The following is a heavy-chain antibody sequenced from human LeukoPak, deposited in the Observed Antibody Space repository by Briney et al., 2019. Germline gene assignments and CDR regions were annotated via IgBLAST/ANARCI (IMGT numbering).Heavy chain of an antibody. CDR2: ISSTGTDI. CDR3: AELGITMIGGV. V-gene: IGHV3-21*01. Sequence: GGSLTLSCAVSGFTFSTHNMNWVRQAPGKGLEWVSSISSTGTDINYADSVKGRFTISRDNAKNSLYLQMNSLRAEDTAVYYCAELGITMIGGVWGKGTTVTISS. CDR1: GFTFSTHN. D-gene: IGHD3-10*02. J-gene: IGHJ6*04.